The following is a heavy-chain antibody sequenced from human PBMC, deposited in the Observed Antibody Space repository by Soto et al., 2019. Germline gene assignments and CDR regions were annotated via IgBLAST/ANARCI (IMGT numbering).Heavy chain of an antibody. CDR2: ISSSSSTI. V-gene: IGHV3-48*02. D-gene: IGHD6-6*01. CDR3: AREDRDLAVLGYFDY. Sequence: EVQLVESGGGLVQPGGSLRLSCAASGFTFSSYSVNWVRQAPGKGLEWVSYISSSSSTIYYADSVKGRFTISRDNAKNSLYLQMNSLRDEDTAVYYCAREDRDLAVLGYFDYWGQGTLVTVSS. J-gene: IGHJ4*02. CDR1: GFTFSSYS.